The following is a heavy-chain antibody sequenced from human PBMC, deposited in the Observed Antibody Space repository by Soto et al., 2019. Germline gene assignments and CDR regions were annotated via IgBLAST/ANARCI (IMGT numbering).Heavy chain of an antibody. Sequence: KASETLSLTCTVYGGSFSCYYWNWGRQSPRKGLEWIGEINHSGNTNYNPSLKGRVTIPVDASKNQFSLNVFSVTATDSAVYYCARDAQSYYYKITQYYFDSWGQGTLVTVSS. J-gene: IGHJ4*02. CDR3: ARDAQSYYYKITQYYFDS. CDR1: GGSFSCYY. D-gene: IGHD3-16*01. V-gene: IGHV4-34*01. CDR2: INHSGNT.